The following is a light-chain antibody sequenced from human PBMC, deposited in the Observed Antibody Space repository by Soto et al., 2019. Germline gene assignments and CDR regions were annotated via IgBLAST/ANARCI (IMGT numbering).Light chain of an antibody. CDR1: NSDVRGYNF. V-gene: IGLV2-8*01. Sequence: QSALTQPPFASGSPGQSVTISCTGTNSDVRGYNFVSWYQQRPGEAPKMLIYEVDKRPSDVPDRFSGSKSGNTASLTVSGLQPDDEADYYCGSYARSGHFVFGSGTKVTVL. CDR3: GSYARSGHFV. CDR2: EVD. J-gene: IGLJ1*01.